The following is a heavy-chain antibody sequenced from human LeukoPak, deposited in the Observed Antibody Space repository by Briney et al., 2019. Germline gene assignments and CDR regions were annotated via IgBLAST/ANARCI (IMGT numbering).Heavy chain of an antibody. Sequence: SETLSLTCTVSGGSISSSSYYWGWIRQPPGKRLEWIGSIYYSGSTYYNPSLKSRVTISVDTSKNQFSLKLSSVTAADTAVYYCARKYYGSGSYNYWGQGTLVTVSS. CDR3: ARKYYGSGSYNY. V-gene: IGHV4-39*07. D-gene: IGHD3-10*01. CDR1: GGSISSSSYY. CDR2: IYYSGST. J-gene: IGHJ4*02.